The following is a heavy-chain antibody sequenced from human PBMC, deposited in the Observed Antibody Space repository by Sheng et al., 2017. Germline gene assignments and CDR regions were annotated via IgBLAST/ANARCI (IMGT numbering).Heavy chain of an antibody. J-gene: IGHJ6*02. CDR2: IWYDGSNK. V-gene: IGHV3-33*01. CDR3: ASGGNSFLGSKYHYYGMDV. CDR1: GFTFSLYG. D-gene: IGHD2-21*02. Sequence: QVQLVESGGGVVQPGRSLRLSCAASGFTFSLYGMHWVRQAPGKGLEWVALIWYDGSNKYYADSVKGRFTTSRDNSKNTLYLQMNSLRAEDTAVYYCASGGNSFLGSKYHYYGMDVWGQGTTVTVSS.